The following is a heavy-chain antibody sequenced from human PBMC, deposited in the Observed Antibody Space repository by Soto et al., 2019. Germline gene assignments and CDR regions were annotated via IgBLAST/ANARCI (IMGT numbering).Heavy chain of an antibody. V-gene: IGHV1-8*01. CDR1: GYTFTSYD. J-gene: IGHJ6*02. D-gene: IGHD3-9*01. CDR2: MNPNSGNT. Sequence: GASVKVSCKASGYTFTSYDINWVRQATGQGLEWMGWMNPNSGNTGYAQKFQGRVTMTRNTSISTAYMELSSLRSEDTAVYYCARVRAFWSSSPPYDILTGYYSGYYYGMDVWGQGTTVTVSS. CDR3: ARVRAFWSSSPPYDILTGYYSGYYYGMDV.